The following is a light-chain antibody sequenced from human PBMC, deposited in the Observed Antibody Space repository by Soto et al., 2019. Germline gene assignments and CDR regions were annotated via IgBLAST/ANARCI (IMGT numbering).Light chain of an antibody. Sequence: EIVLTQSPGTLSLSPGEGAPLSCRASHTVSASTLARCQKTPGQVPRLPIYGPSSRAFGIPDRFTGSGSGTDFTLTISRLEPEDVAVYYCQQSGDSPVTFGQGTKLEIK. CDR2: GPS. J-gene: IGKJ2*01. CDR1: HTVSAST. CDR3: QQSGDSPVT. V-gene: IGKV3-20*01.